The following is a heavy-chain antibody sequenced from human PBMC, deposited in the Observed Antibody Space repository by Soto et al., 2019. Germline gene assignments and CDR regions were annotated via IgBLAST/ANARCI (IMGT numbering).Heavy chain of an antibody. J-gene: IGHJ3*02. Sequence: QLHLVQSGAVVKKPGASVTVSCSASGYPVTAYYMHWVRQAPGRGLEWMGGINPATGAAKYTQTFQGRVTMTMDTSKSTVFMERSGLTSEDTAVFYCARGGGVGVAGSAAFDMWGQGTLVTVSS. D-gene: IGHD3-3*01. CDR2: INPATGAA. CDR1: GYPVTAYY. CDR3: ARGGGVGVAGSAAFDM. V-gene: IGHV1-2*02.